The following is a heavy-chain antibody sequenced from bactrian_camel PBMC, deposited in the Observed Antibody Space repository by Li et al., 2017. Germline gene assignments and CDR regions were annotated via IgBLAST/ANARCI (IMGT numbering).Heavy chain of an antibody. CDR3: AAEEAVDETSCGRLH. CDR2: IHGDGRI. D-gene: IGHD5*01. Sequence: HVQLVESGGGSVQAGGSLQLSCEASGDINRRRCGMGWHRQAPGKERELVTWIHGDGRINYGGSVKGRFTISRDYVKNTVSLEMKSQKTEDTAVYYCAAEEAVDETSCGRLHWGQGTQVTVS. V-gene: IGHV3S53*01. CDR1: GDINRRRCG. J-gene: IGHJ4*01.